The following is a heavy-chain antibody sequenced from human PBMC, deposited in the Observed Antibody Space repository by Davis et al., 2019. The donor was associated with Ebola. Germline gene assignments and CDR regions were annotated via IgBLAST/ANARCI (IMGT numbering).Heavy chain of an antibody. D-gene: IGHD6-6*01. J-gene: IGHJ6*02. V-gene: IGHV3-23*01. CDR3: AKVRFSGSSGLNYYNGMDV. Sequence: PGGSLRLSCAASGFTFDNYAITWVRQAPGKGLEWVSGISGSAVSTYYADSVKGRFTISRDNSKDTLYLQMNSLRVEDTAVYYCAKVRFSGSSGLNYYNGMDVWGQGTTVTVSS. CDR1: GFTFDNYA. CDR2: ISGSAVST.